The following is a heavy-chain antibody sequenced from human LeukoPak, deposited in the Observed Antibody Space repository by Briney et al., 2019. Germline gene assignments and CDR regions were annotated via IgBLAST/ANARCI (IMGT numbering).Heavy chain of an antibody. J-gene: IGHJ5*02. CDR1: GGSISSHY. D-gene: IGHD2-2*01. V-gene: IGHV4-59*11. CDR2: IYYSGST. Sequence: SETLSLTCTVSGGSISSHYWSWIRQPPRKGMEWVGYIYYSGSTNYNPSLKSRGTISVDASKNQFSLKLSSVTAADTAVYYCARSLPAAIPWCDPWGQGTLVTVSS. CDR3: ARSLPAAIPWCDP.